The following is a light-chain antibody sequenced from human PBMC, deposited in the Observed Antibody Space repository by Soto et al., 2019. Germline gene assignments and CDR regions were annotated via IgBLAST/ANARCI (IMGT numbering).Light chain of an antibody. CDR3: MRALQTPPT. V-gene: IGKV2-28*01. CDR1: QSLLHSNGYNY. Sequence: DIVMTQSPLSLPVTPGEPASISCRSSQSLLHSNGYNYLDWYLQKPGQSPQLLIYLGSNRASGVPDRFSGSGSGTDFTLTISRLEAADVGVYYCMRALQTPPTFGQGTKLEIK. J-gene: IGKJ2*01. CDR2: LGS.